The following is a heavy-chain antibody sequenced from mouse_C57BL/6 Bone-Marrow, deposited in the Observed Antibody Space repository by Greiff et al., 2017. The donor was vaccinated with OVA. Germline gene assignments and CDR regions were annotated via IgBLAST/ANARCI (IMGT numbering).Heavy chain of an antibody. D-gene: IGHD1-1*01. V-gene: IGHV1-26*01. Sequence: DVQLQQSGPELVKPGASVKISCKASGYTFTDYYMNWVKQSPGKSLEWIGDINPNNGGTSYNQKFKGKATLTVDKSSSTAYMERSSLTSEDSAVYYGARRGEGSSWYCDVWGTGTTVTVSS. CDR3: ARRGEGSSWYCDV. CDR2: INPNNGGT. CDR1: GYTFTDYY. J-gene: IGHJ1*03.